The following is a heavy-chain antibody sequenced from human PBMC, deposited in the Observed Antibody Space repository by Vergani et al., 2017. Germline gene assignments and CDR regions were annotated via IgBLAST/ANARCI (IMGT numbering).Heavy chain of an antibody. Sequence: QLQLQESGPGLVKPSATLSLTCSVSGASIRSSNYYWGWIRQPPGKGLEWIASIYYSGSTYYNPSLKSRVTISVDTSKNQFSLKLSSVTAADTAVYFCARHSTEKWLVKLGWFDPWGQGILVTVSS. V-gene: IGHV4-39*01. CDR1: GASIRSSNYY. CDR3: ARHSTEKWLVKLGWFDP. D-gene: IGHD6-19*01. J-gene: IGHJ5*02. CDR2: IYYSGST.